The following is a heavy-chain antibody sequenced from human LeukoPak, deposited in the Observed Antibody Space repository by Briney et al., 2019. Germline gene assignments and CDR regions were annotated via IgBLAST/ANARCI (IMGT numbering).Heavy chain of an antibody. CDR3: AKNSGYSWQYFFDY. CDR1: GFTFSYYA. V-gene: IGHV3-23*01. J-gene: IGHJ4*02. Sequence: GGSLRLSCAASGFTFSYYAMSWVRQAPGKGLEWVSAIGGGGTPTYYADSVNGRFTISRDNSKNTLYLQMNSLRAEDAAVYFCAKNSGYSWQYFFDYWGQGTLVTVSS. CDR2: IGGGGTPT. D-gene: IGHD6-25*01.